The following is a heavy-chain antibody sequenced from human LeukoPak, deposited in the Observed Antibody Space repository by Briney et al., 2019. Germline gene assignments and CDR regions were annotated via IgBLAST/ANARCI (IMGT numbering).Heavy chain of an antibody. V-gene: IGHV3-21*01. CDR3: ARADRLGAALLASFDY. J-gene: IGHJ4*02. Sequence: PGGSLRLSCAASGFTFSDYSMNWVRQAPGKGLEWVSSISSSSPYIYYADSVKGRFTISRDNAKNSLYLQMNSLRAEDTAVYYCARADRLGAALLASFDYWGQGTLVTVSS. CDR1: GFTFSDYS. D-gene: IGHD3-16*01. CDR2: ISSSSPYI.